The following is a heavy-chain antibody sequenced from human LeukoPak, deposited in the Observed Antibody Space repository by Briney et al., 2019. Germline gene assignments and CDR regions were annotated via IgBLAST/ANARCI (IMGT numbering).Heavy chain of an antibody. J-gene: IGHJ4*02. CDR3: ARGLDYDYVWGSYRHHYFDY. Sequence: SETLSLTCAVYGGSFSGYYWSWIRQPPGKGLEWIGEINHSGSTNYNPSLKSRVTISVDTSKNQFSLKLSSVTAADTAVYYCARGLDYDYVWGSYRHHYFDYWGQGTLVTVSS. D-gene: IGHD3-16*02. CDR1: GGSFSGYY. V-gene: IGHV4-34*01. CDR2: INHSGST.